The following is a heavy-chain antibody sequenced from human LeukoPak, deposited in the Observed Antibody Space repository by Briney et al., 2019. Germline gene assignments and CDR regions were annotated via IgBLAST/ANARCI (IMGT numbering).Heavy chain of an antibody. J-gene: IGHJ5*02. Sequence: SETLSLTCTVSGGSISSYYWSWIRQPPGKGLEWIGEINHSGSTNYNPSLKSRVTISVDTSKNQFSLKLSSVTAADTAVYYCAREGVVVVVVAATRVEAYNWFDPWGQGTLVTVSS. V-gene: IGHV4-34*01. CDR1: GGSISSYY. D-gene: IGHD2-15*01. CDR2: INHSGST. CDR3: AREGVVVVVVAATRVEAYNWFDP.